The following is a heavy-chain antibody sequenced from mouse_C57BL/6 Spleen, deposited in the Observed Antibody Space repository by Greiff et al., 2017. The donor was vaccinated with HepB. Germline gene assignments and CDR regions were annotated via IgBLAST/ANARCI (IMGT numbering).Heavy chain of an antibody. CDR1: GYTFTEYT. D-gene: IGHD2-4*01. J-gene: IGHJ4*01. Sequence: VKVVESGAELVKPGASVKLSCKASGYTFTEYTIHWVKQRSGQGLEWIGWFYPGSGSIKYTEKFKDKATLTADKSSSTVYMELSRLTAEDSAVYFCARHLYDCDGNAMDYWGQGTSVTVSS. CDR3: ARHLYDCDGNAMDY. CDR2: FYPGSGSI. V-gene: IGHV1-62-2*01.